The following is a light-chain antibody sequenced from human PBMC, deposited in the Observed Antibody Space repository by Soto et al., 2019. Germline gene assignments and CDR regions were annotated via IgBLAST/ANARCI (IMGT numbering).Light chain of an antibody. J-gene: IGKJ1*01. CDR1: RSVTNNY. V-gene: IGKV3-20*01. Sequence: ESVLTQSPGTLSLSPGQKATLSCRASRSVTNNYLAWYQQQAGQAPRLLIDAVSRRATGIPDSFSGSGSGTDFTLTIKRLETEDFEVYYCHQSGASSRAFGKGNKVEIK. CDR2: AVS. CDR3: HQSGASSRA.